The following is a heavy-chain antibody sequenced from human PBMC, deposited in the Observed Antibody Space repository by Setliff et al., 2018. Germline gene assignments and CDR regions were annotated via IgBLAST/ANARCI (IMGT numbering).Heavy chain of an antibody. Sequence: PSETLSLTCAVSGGSISSSNWWSWVRQPPGKGLEWIGEIYHSGSTNYNPSLKSRVTISVDKSKNQFSLKLSSVTAADTAVYYCARASYYYDSSGYYGAGAFDIWGQGTMVTVSS. V-gene: IGHV4-4*02. CDR2: IYHSGST. J-gene: IGHJ3*02. D-gene: IGHD3-22*01. CDR1: GGSISSSNW. CDR3: ARASYYYDSSGYYGAGAFDI.